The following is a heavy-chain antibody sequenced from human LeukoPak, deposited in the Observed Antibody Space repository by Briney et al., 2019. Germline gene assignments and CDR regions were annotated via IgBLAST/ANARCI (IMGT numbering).Heavy chain of an antibody. CDR2: ISSSGSTI. D-gene: IGHD6-13*01. CDR3: ARDRAYSCSSAYYYYGMDV. J-gene: IGHJ6*02. V-gene: IGHV3-11*01. Sequence: MTGGSLRLSCAASGFTFSDYYMSWIRQAPGKGLEWVSYISSSGSTIYYADSVKGRFTISRDNAKNSLYLQMNSLRAEDTAVYYCARDRAYSCSSAYYYYGMDVWGQGTTVTVSS. CDR1: GFTFSDYY.